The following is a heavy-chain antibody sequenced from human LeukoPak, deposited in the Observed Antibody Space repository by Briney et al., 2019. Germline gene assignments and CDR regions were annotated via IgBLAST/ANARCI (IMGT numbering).Heavy chain of an antibody. V-gene: IGHV4-4*07. D-gene: IGHD5-12*01. J-gene: IGHJ6*02. CDR2: IYTSGST. CDR1: GGSISSYY. CDR3: ASGSGYSGYDSLYYYGMDV. Sequence: SETLSLTCTVSGGSISSYYWSWIRQPAGKGLEWIGLIYTSGSTNYNPSLKSRVTMSVDTSKNQFSLKLSSVTAADTAVYYCASGSGYSGYDSLYYYGMDVWGQGTTVTVSS.